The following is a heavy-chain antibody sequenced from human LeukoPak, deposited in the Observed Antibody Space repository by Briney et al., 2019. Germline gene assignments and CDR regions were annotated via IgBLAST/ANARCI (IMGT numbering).Heavy chain of an antibody. V-gene: IGHV3-11*01. J-gene: IGHJ4*02. D-gene: IGHD2-21*02. CDR2: ISSSGSTI. CDR3: ARVGVVVTAELDY. Sequence: GGSLRLSCAASGFTFSDYYMSWIRQAPGRGLEWVSYISSSGSTIYYADSVKGRFTISRDNAKNSLYLQMNSLRAEGTAVYYCARVGVVVTAELDYWGQGTLVTVSS. CDR1: GFTFSDYY.